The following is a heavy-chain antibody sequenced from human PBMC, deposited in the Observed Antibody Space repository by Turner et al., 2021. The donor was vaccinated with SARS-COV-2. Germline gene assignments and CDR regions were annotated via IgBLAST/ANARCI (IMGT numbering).Heavy chain of an antibody. D-gene: IGHD5-18*01. V-gene: IGHV3-48*02. CDR2: ISSSSSTI. CDR3: AGDQGEGDTPMVTYYYGMDV. CDR1: GFTFSSFS. Sequence: EVQLVESGGGLVQPGGSLRLSCAASGFTFSSFSMNWVRQAPGKGLEWVSYISSSSSTIYYADSVKGRFTISRDNAKNSLYLQMNSLRDEDTAVYYCAGDQGEGDTPMVTYYYGMDVRGQGTTVTVSS. J-gene: IGHJ6*02.